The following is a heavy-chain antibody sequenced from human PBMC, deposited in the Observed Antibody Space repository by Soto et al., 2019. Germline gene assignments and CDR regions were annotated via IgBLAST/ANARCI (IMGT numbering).Heavy chain of an antibody. V-gene: IGHV4-34*01. CDR3: ARGYYYDSGSSCPY. J-gene: IGHJ4*02. D-gene: IGHD3-10*01. Sequence: QVQLQQWGAGLLKSSETLSLTCAVYSESFSKYYWNWIRQSPGKGLEWIGEINQSGSTNYNPSLKSRVTISIDTSKNQFSLKLNSVTAADTAMYYCARGYYYDSGSSCPYWGQGTLVTVSS. CDR1: SESFSKYY. CDR2: INQSGST.